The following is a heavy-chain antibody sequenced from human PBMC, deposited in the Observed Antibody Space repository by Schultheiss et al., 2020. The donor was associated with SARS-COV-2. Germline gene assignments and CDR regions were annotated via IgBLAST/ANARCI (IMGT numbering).Heavy chain of an antibody. D-gene: IGHD6-6*01. Sequence: ASVKVSCKASGYTFTGYYMHWVRQAPGQGLEWMGWMNPNSGNTGYAQKFHGRITLTTDTSTSTAYMELRSLRSDDSAVYYCARVNCDSSLYSYYYMDVWGKGTTVTVSS. CDR3: ARVNCDSSLYSYYYMDV. CDR1: GYTFTGYY. V-gene: IGHV1-2*02. J-gene: IGHJ6*03. CDR2: MNPNSGNT.